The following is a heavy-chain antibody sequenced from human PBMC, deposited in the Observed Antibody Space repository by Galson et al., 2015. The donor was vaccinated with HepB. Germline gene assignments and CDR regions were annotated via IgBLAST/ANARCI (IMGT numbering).Heavy chain of an antibody. Sequence: SVKVSCKVVGYSLSELSMHWVRQPPGKGLEWMGGFDLEDGKIIYTQKFQGRVAMTEDTSTDTAYMELSSLRSEDTALYFCAVRTVGDYAPYYFDTWGQGTLVAASS. CDR2: FDLEDGKI. CDR1: GYSLSELS. D-gene: IGHD4-17*01. CDR3: AVRTVGDYAPYYFDT. V-gene: IGHV1-24*01. J-gene: IGHJ4*02.